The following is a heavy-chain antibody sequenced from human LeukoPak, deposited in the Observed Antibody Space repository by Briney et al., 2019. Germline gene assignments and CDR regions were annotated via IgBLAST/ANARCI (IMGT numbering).Heavy chain of an antibody. CDR2: IRYDGSNK. V-gene: IGHV3-30*02. CDR1: GFIFSSYG. J-gene: IGHJ4*02. Sequence: GGSLRLSCAASGFIFSSYGMHWVRQAPGKGLEWVTFIRYDGSNKYYADSVKGRFTISRDNSKNTLYLQMNSLRAEDTAVYYCAKDQRMGITGTLDYWGQGTLVTVSS. CDR3: AKDQRMGITGTLDY. D-gene: IGHD1-7*01.